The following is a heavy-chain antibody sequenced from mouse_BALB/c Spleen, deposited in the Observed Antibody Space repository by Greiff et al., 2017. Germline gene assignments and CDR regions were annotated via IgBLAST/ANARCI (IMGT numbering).Heavy chain of an antibody. Sequence: VQLQQPGAELVKPGASVKLSCKASGYTFTSYWMHWVKQRPGQGLEWIGEINPSNGRTNYNEKFKSKATLTVDKSSSTAYMQLSSLTSEDSAVYYCARKVGGADAMDYWGQGTSVTVSS. V-gene: IGHV1S81*02. CDR1: GYTFTSYW. CDR2: INPSNGRT. D-gene: IGHD1-1*02. CDR3: ARKVGGADAMDY. J-gene: IGHJ4*01.